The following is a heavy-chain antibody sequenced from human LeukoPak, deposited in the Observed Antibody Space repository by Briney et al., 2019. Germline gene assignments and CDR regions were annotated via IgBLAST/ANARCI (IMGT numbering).Heavy chain of an antibody. D-gene: IGHD1-26*01. CDR1: GSSISSAYY. V-gene: IGHV4-38-2*02. CDR3: ARAGTEWEFDP. CDR2: IYHSKST. J-gene: IGHJ5*02. Sequence: SSETLSLTCTVSGSSISSAYYWGWIRQPPGKGLEWIGNIYHSKSTYYNPSLKSRVTISVDTSKNQFSLKLSSVTAADTAVYYCARAGTEWEFDPWGQGTLVTVSS.